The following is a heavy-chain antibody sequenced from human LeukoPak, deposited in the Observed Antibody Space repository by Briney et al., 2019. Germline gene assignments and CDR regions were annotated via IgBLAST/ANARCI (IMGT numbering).Heavy chain of an antibody. Sequence: ASVKVSCKASGYTFTSYEIHWVQQATGQGLEWLGWMSPHSGNTGYAQNFQGRVTMTRNTSISTAYMELSSLRSEDTAVYYCARQNNWNCDYWGQGTLVTVSS. CDR1: GYTFTSYE. J-gene: IGHJ4*02. V-gene: IGHV1-8*01. CDR2: MSPHSGNT. CDR3: ARQNNWNCDY. D-gene: IGHD1-7*01.